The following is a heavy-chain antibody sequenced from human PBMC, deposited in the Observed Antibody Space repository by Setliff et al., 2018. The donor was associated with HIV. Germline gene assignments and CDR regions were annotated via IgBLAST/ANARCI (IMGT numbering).Heavy chain of an antibody. Sequence: VASVKVSCKASGGTFSSYAISWVRQAPRQGLEWMGGIIPSFGTTNYAQKFQGRVTITADESTSTAYVEVSSLRSEDTAVYFCAIGFGRSTWTYYYYYMDVWGKGTTVSVSS. V-gene: IGHV1-69*13. CDR1: GGTFSSYA. CDR3: AIGFGRSTWTYYYYYMDV. J-gene: IGHJ6*03. D-gene: IGHD6-13*01. CDR2: IIPSFGTT.